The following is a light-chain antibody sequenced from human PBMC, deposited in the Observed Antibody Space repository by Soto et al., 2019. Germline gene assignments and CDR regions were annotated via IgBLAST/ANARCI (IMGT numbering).Light chain of an antibody. J-gene: IGKJ4*01. CDR1: QSVSSN. CDR3: QQYTNWPPGPLT. Sequence: EIVMTQSPATLSVSPGERATLSCRASQSVSSNLAWYQQKPGQAPRLLIYGASTRATGIPARFSGSGSGTEFTLTISSLQSEDFAVYYCQQYTNWPPGPLTFGGGTKVEIK. CDR2: GAS. V-gene: IGKV3-15*01.